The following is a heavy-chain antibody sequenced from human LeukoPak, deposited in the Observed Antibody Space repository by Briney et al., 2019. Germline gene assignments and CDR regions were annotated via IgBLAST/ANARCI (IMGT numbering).Heavy chain of an antibody. D-gene: IGHD3-10*01. CDR1: GGTFSSYA. Sequence: ASVKVSCTASGGTFSSYAISWVRQAPGQGLEWMGRIIPILGIANYAQKFQGRVTITADKSTSTAYMELSSLRSEDTAVYYCARDLYYYGSGRGFDYWGQGTLVTVSS. CDR3: ARDLYYYGSGRGFDY. CDR2: IIPILGIA. V-gene: IGHV1-69*04. J-gene: IGHJ4*02.